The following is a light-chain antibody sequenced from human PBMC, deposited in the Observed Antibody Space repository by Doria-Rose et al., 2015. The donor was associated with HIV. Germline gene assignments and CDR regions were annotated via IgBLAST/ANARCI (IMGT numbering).Light chain of an antibody. Sequence: TQSPSSLSASIGDRVTITCRASQTVSTYLNWFQQEPGKAPKLLIYAASRLQSGVPSRFSGSGSGTDFTLTISGLQPGDFATYYRQQTYSSPQWTFGQGTKVE. J-gene: IGKJ1*01. CDR3: QQTYSSPQWT. CDR2: AAS. V-gene: IGKV1-39*01. CDR1: QTVSTY.